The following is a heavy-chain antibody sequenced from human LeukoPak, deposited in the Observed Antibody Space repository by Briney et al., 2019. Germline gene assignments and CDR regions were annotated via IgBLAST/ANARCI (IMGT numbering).Heavy chain of an antibody. CDR1: GGSFSGYY. J-gene: IGHJ6*04. D-gene: IGHD2-2*01. CDR3: ARNLRYCSSTSCYLYYYGMDV. V-gene: IGHV4-34*01. CDR2: INHSGST. Sequence: PSETLSLTCAVHGGSFSGYYWSWIRQPPGKGLEWIGEINHSGSTNYNPSLKSRVTISVDTSKNQFSLKLSSVTAADTAVYYCARNLRYCSSTSCYLYYYGMDVWGKGTTVTVSS.